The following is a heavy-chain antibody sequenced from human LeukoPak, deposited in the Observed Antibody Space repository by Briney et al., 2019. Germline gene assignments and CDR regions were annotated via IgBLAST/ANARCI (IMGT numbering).Heavy chain of an antibody. CDR2: IYSGGST. CDR1: GFTVSSNY. J-gene: IGHJ3*02. CDR3: ARVTGVGALDI. Sequence: GGSLRLSCAASGFTVSSNYMSWVRQAPGKGLEWVSVIYSGGSTYYADSVKGRFTISRDNSKNTLYLQMNSLRAEDTTVYYCARVTGVGALDIWGQGTMVTVSS. V-gene: IGHV3-53*01. D-gene: IGHD4-23*01.